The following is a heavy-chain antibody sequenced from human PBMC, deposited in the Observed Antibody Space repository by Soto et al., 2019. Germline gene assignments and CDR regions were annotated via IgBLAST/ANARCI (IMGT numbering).Heavy chain of an antibody. D-gene: IGHD3-16*01. CDR3: ARDATFCLDC. Sequence: PGGALGLSCAYPGVSLSNYWIAWIRQAPGKGLEWVANINRDGGERYHADSVRGRFTIFRDNSENSLYLQMNRLRAEDTAVYYCARDATFCLDCWGRGTLVTVSS. CDR1: GVSLSNYW. V-gene: IGHV3-7*03. CDR2: INRDGGER. J-gene: IGHJ4*02.